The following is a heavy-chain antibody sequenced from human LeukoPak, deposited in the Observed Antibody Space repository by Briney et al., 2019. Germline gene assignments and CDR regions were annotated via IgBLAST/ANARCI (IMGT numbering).Heavy chain of an antibody. CDR2: INPNSGGT. CDR1: GYTFTGYY. J-gene: IGHJ4*02. D-gene: IGHD4-23*01. Sequence: ASVKVSCKASGYTFTGYYMHWVRQAPGQGLEWMGRINPNSGGTNYAQKFQGRVTMTRDTSISTAYMELSRLRSDDTPVYYCARSDYGGNLFDYWGQGTLVTVSS. CDR3: ARSDYGGNLFDY. V-gene: IGHV1-2*06.